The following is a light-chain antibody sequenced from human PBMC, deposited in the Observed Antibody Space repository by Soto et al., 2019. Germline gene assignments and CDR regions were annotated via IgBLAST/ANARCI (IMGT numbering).Light chain of an antibody. CDR1: SSDVGGYNY. Sequence: HSALTQPASVSGSPGQSITISCTGTSSDVGGYNYVSWYQHHPDKAPKLVIYDVTNRPSGVSNRFSGSKAGNTASLTISGLQAEDEADYYCNSYTGSATPYVFGTGTKLTVL. J-gene: IGLJ1*01. V-gene: IGLV2-14*03. CDR3: NSYTGSATPYV. CDR2: DVT.